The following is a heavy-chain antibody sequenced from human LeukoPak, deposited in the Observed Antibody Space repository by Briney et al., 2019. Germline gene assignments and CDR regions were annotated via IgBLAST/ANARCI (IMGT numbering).Heavy chain of an antibody. Sequence: PGGSLRLSCAASGFTFSSYGMHWVRQAPDKGLECVAVISYDGSSKYYADSVKGRFTISRDNSKNTLYLQMNSLRVEDTAVYYCAKDGAPGYGMDVWGQGTTVTVSS. D-gene: IGHD1-26*01. CDR1: GFTFSSYG. CDR2: ISYDGSSK. CDR3: AKDGAPGYGMDV. V-gene: IGHV3-30*18. J-gene: IGHJ6*02.